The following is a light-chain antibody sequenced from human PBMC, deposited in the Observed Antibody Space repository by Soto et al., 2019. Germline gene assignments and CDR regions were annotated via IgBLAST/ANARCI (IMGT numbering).Light chain of an antibody. Sequence: EIVMTQSPATLSVSPGERATLSCRASQSVSSNLAWYQQKPGQAPRLLIYGASTRATGIPARFSGSGSGTDFTLTSSSLQSEYFAVYYCQQYNNWPPYTFGQGTKLEIK. CDR1: QSVSSN. J-gene: IGKJ2*01. CDR3: QQYNNWPPYT. V-gene: IGKV3-15*01. CDR2: GAS.